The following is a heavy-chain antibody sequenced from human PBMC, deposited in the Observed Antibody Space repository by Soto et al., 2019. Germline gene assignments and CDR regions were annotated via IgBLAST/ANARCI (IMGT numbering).Heavy chain of an antibody. V-gene: IGHV3-30-3*01. Sequence: PGGSLRLSCAASGFTFSSYAMHWVRQAPGKGLEWVAVISYDGSNKYYADSVKGRFTISRDNSKNTLYLQMNSLRAEDTAVYYCARDMGPPYDQSPSWFDPWGQGTPVTVSS. CDR2: ISYDGSNK. D-gene: IGHD2-8*01. J-gene: IGHJ5*02. CDR1: GFTFSSYA. CDR3: ARDMGPPYDQSPSWFDP.